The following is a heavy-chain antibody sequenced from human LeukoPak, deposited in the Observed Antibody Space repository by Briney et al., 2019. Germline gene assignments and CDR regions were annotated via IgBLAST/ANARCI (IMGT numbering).Heavy chain of an antibody. V-gene: IGHV3-30-3*01. CDR2: ISKDGSDK. Sequence: GGSLRLSCAASGFTFSDYAMHWVRQAPGKGLEWVAVISKDGSDKYYPGSVRGRFTSSRDNSKNTIYLQMDSLRAEDTAIYYCARDYWWNYDYWGQGTLVTVSS. CDR1: GFTFSDYA. D-gene: IGHD1-7*01. J-gene: IGHJ4*02. CDR3: ARDYWWNYDY.